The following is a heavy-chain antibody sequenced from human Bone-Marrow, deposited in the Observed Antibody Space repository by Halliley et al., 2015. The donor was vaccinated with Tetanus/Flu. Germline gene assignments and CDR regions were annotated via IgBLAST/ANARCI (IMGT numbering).Heavy chain of an antibody. D-gene: IGHD3-22*01. J-gene: IGHJ6*02. CDR2: IDSYGGTS. Sequence: KGLVWVARIDSYGGTSSHAESVKDRFTISGDSGKDTVYLQMNSLRVEDTGVYYCAREGGYAMDVWGQGTTVTVSS. CDR3: AREGGYAMDV. V-gene: IGHV3-74*01.